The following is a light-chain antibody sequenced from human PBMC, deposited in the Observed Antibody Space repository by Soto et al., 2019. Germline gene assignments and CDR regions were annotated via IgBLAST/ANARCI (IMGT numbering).Light chain of an antibody. V-gene: IGLV2-11*01. Sequence: QSALTQPRSVSGSPGQSVTISCTGTSSNVGAYTFVSWYQQHPGKAPNLIIYHVNKRPSGVPDRFSGSKSGNTASLTISGLQADDESDYYCSAYGGNADVLFGGGTKVTVL. J-gene: IGLJ3*02. CDR2: HVN. CDR1: SSNVGAYTF. CDR3: SAYGGNADVL.